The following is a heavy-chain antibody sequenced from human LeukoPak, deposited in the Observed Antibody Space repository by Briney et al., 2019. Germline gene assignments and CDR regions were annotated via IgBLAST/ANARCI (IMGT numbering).Heavy chain of an antibody. CDR2: ISAYNGNT. V-gene: IGHV1-18*01. Sequence: AASVKVSCKASGYTFTSYGISWVRQAPGQGLEWMGWISAYNGNTNYAQKLQGRVTMTTDTSTSTAYMELSSLRSEDTAVYYCASSASKFGESPFDIWGQGTMVTVSS. CDR1: GYTFTSYG. J-gene: IGHJ3*02. D-gene: IGHD3-10*02. CDR3: ASSASKFGESPFDI.